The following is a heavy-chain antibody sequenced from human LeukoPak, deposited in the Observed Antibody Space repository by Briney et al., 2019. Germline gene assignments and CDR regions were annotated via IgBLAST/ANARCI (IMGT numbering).Heavy chain of an antibody. D-gene: IGHD3-3*01. CDR3: ASRSSIWSGYQDTLYYFDS. CDR2: IYYSGST. Sequence: SETLSLTRTVSGGSVSSGSYYWNWIRQPPGKRLEWIGHIYYSGSTNYNPSLKSRVTISVDTSKNQFSLKLSSVTAADTAVYYCASRSSIWSGYQDTLYYFDSWGQGTLVTVSS. CDR1: GGSVSSGSYY. J-gene: IGHJ4*02. V-gene: IGHV4-61*01.